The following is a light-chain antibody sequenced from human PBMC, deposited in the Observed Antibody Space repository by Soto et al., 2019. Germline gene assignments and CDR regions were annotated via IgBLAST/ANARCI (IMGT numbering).Light chain of an antibody. CDR2: DAS. Sequence: DIQMTQSPSSLSACVGDRVTITCRASQGIRNDLGWYQQKPGAAPKLLIFDASRLESGVPSRFSGSASGTEFTLTISSLQPDDFATYYCQQYDNYPLTFGGGTKVDIK. CDR3: QQYDNYPLT. CDR1: QGIRND. J-gene: IGKJ4*01. V-gene: IGKV1-17*01.